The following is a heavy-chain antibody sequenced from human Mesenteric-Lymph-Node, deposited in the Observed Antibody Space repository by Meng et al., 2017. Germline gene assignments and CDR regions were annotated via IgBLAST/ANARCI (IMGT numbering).Heavy chain of an antibody. CDR2: IIPILGIA. V-gene: IGHV1-69*04. Sequence: SVKVSCKASGGTFSSYTISWVRQAPGQGLEWMGRIIPILGIANYAQKFQGRVTITADKSTSTAYMELSSLRSEDTAVYYCARESDYGDYEYYFDYWGQGTLVTVSS. CDR1: GGTFSSYT. J-gene: IGHJ4*02. D-gene: IGHD4-17*01. CDR3: ARESDYGDYEYYFDY.